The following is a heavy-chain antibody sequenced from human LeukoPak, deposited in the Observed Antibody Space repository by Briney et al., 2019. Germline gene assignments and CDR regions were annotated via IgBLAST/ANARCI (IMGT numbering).Heavy chain of an antibody. D-gene: IGHD3-22*01. CDR2: ISGSGGST. V-gene: IGHV3-23*01. CDR3: ANRGYSILQQLMTYYYDSSGYYGDYFDY. Sequence: PGGSLRLTCAASGFTFRSYAMSWVRQAPGKGLVQDSAISGSGGSTYYADSVKGRFTISRDNSKNTLYLQMNSLRAEDTAVYYCANRGYSILQQLMTYYYDSSGYYGDYFDYWGQGTLVTVSS. CDR1: GFTFRSYA. J-gene: IGHJ4*02.